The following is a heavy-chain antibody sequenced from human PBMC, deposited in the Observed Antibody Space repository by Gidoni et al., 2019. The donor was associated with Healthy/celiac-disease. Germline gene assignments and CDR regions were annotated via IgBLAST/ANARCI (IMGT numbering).Heavy chain of an antibody. CDR2: ISSSGSTI. CDR3: ARQKHWYFDL. V-gene: IGHV3-48*03. J-gene: IGHJ2*01. CDR1: GFTFSSYE. Sequence: EVQLVESGGGLVQPGGSLRLSCAASGFTFSSYEMNWVRQAPGKGLEWVSYISSSGSTIYYADSVKGRFTISRDNAKNSLYLQMNSLRAEDTAVYYCARQKHWYFDLWGRGTLVTVSS.